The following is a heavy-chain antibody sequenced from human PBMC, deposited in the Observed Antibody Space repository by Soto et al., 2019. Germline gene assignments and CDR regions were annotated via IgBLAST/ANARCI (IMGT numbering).Heavy chain of an antibody. CDR3: ARESEDLTSNFDY. J-gene: IGHJ4*02. CDR2: ISSTTNYI. CDR1: GFTFTRYS. V-gene: IGHV3-21*01. Sequence: EVQLVESGGGLVKPGGSLRLSCAASGFTFTRYSMNWVRQAPGKGLEWVSSISSTTNYIYYADSMKGRFTVSRDNAKNSVLLEMNSLSAEDTAVYYCARESEDLTSNFDYWGQGTLVTVSS.